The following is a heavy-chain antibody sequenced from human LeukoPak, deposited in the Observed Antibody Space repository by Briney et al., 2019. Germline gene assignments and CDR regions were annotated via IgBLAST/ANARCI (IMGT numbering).Heavy chain of an antibody. CDR2: IYYSGST. D-gene: IGHD4-11*01. J-gene: IGHJ4*02. CDR1: GGSISGYY. Sequence: PSETLSLTCTSSGGSISGYYWIWIRQPPGKGLEWIGYIYYSGSTNYNPSLKSRVTIAVDTSKNQFSLKLSSVTAADSAVYYCARGTVTINYFDYWGQGTLVTVSS. CDR3: ARGTVTINYFDY. V-gene: IGHV4-59*01.